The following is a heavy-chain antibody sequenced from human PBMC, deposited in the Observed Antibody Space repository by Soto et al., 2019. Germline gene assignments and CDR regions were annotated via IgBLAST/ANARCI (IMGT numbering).Heavy chain of an antibody. CDR3: ARARVARYSPGPHWFDP. Sequence: ASVKVSCKASGGTFSSYAISWVRQAPGQGLEWMGGIIPIFGTANYAQKFQGRVTITADESTSTAYMELSSLRSEDTAVYYCARARVARYSPGPHWFDPWGQGTLVTVSS. CDR2: IIPIFGTA. D-gene: IGHD6-13*01. J-gene: IGHJ5*02. CDR1: GGTFSSYA. V-gene: IGHV1-69*13.